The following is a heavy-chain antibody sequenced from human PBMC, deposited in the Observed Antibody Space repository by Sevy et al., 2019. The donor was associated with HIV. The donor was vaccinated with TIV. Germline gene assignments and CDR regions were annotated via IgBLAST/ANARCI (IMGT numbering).Heavy chain of an antibody. Sequence: ASVKVSCKASGYTFSAYHMHWVRQAPGQGLEWMGWINPNSGGTNFAQRFQGRVTVTWDASIGTANMELSRLRSDDTAVYYCARAVYAIEVPAARRPGEYGMDVWGQGTTVTVSS. CDR1: GYTFSAYH. CDR3: ARAVYAIEVPAARRPGEYGMDV. D-gene: IGHD2-2*01. CDR2: INPNSGGT. V-gene: IGHV1-2*02. J-gene: IGHJ6*02.